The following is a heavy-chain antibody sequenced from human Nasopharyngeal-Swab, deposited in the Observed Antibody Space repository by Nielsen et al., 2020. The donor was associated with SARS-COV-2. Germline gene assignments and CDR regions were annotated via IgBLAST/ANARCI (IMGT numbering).Heavy chain of an antibody. Sequence: SCTVSGGSVSSGSYYWSWIRQPPGKGLEWIGYIYYSGSTNYNPSLKSRVTISIDTSKNQFSLKLSSVTAADTAVYYCARGPEYALFDFWGQGTLVTVSS. CDR1: GGSVSSGSYY. V-gene: IGHV4-61*01. J-gene: IGHJ4*02. CDR3: ARGPEYALFDF. CDR2: IYYSGST. D-gene: IGHD2/OR15-2a*01.